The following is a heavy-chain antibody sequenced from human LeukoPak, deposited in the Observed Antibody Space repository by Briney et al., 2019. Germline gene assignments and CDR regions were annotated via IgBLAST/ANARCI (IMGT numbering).Heavy chain of an antibody. J-gene: IGHJ3*02. CDR3: AKVDAFDI. Sequence: GGSLRLFCVASGFDISYNYVGWVRQAPGKGLEWVSAISGSGGSTYYADSVKGRFTISRDNSKNTLYLQMNSLRAEDTAVYYCAKVDAFDIWGQGTMVTVSS. V-gene: IGHV3-23*01. CDR1: GFDISYNY. CDR2: ISGSGGST.